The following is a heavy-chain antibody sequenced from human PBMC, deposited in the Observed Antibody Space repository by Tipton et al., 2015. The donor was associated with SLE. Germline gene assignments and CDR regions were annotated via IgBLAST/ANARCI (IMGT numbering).Heavy chain of an antibody. CDR1: GGTFSNYA. D-gene: IGHD3-22*01. CDR3: ARTGRNYYYDSSGYYGFDY. CDR2: IIPIFGTA. Sequence: QVQLVQSGAEVKKPGSSVKVSCKASGGTFSNYAISWVRQAPGQGLEWMGGIIPIFGTANYAQKFQGRVTITADKSTSTAYMELSSLRSEDTAVYYCARTGRNYYYDSSGYYGFDYWGQGTLVTVSS. J-gene: IGHJ4*02. V-gene: IGHV1-69*06.